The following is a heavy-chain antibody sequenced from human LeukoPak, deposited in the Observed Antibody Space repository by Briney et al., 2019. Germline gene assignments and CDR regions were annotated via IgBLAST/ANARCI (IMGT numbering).Heavy chain of an antibody. J-gene: IGHJ4*02. CDR1: GFTFSSYG. V-gene: IGHV3-33*01. CDR3: ARDQIPRSLFDY. CDR2: IWYDGSNK. Sequence: GGSLRLSCAASGFTFSSYGMHWVRQAPGKGLEWVAVIWYDGSNKYYADSVKGRFTISRDNSKNTLYLQMNSLRAEDTAMYYCARDQIPRSLFDYWGQGTLVTVSS.